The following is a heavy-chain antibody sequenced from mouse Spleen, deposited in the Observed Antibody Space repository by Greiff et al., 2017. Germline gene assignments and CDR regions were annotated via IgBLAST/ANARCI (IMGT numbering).Heavy chain of an antibody. J-gene: IGHJ2*01. CDR3: ARNYYGSSFLDY. Sequence: EVKLMESGGGLVKRGGSLKLSCAASGFTFSSYAMSWVRQTPEKRLEWVATISSGGGNTYYPDSVKGRFTISRDNAKNTLYLQMSSLKSEDTAMYYCARNYYGSSFLDYWGQGTTLTVSS. CDR2: ISSGGGNT. V-gene: IGHV5-9*04. D-gene: IGHD1-1*01. CDR1: GFTFSSYA.